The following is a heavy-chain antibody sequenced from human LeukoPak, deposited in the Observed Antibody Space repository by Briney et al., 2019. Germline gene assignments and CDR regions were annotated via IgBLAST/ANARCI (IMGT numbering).Heavy chain of an antibody. J-gene: IGHJ3*02. CDR1: GGTFSSYA. CDR3: ARRVGATSGTGAFDI. Sequence: VASVKVSRKASGGTFSSYAISWVRQAPGQGLEWMGGIIPIFGTANYAQKFQGRVTITTDESTSTAYMELSSLRSEDTAVYYCARRVGATSGTGAFDIWGQGTMVTVSS. V-gene: IGHV1-69*05. D-gene: IGHD1-26*01. CDR2: IIPIFGTA.